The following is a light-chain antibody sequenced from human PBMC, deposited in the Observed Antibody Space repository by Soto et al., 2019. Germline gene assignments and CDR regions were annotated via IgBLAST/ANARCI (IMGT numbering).Light chain of an antibody. Sequence: DIQMTQSPPSVSASVGDRVTITCRASQAINGWLSWYQQKPGKAPKLLISVASRLESGVPSRFSGSGAGTEVSLTVTSLQPEDFATYYCQQAFRFPHTLGQGTRLEI. V-gene: IGKV1-12*01. CDR1: QAINGW. CDR3: QQAFRFPHT. J-gene: IGKJ2*01. CDR2: VAS.